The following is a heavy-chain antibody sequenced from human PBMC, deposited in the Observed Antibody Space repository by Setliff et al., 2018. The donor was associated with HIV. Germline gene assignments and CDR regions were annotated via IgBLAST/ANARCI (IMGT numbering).Heavy chain of an antibody. CDR2: IYNSGYT. CDR3: VRDDYGYNGKGFDY. Sequence: PSETLSLTCAVSGNSIGSGYYWGWIRQPPGKGLEWIGSIYNSGYTHYNPSLKSRVTISIDTSNNQISLRLSSVTAADTAMYYCVRDDYGYNGKGFDYWGPGTLVTVSS. V-gene: IGHV4-38-2*02. J-gene: IGHJ4*02. CDR1: GNSIGSGYY. D-gene: IGHD4-17*01.